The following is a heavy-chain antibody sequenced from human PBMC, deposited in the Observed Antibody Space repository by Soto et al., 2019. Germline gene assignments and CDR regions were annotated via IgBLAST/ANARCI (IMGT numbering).Heavy chain of an antibody. CDR3: ARHHYYDSSGYYYYFDY. V-gene: IGHV1-18*01. J-gene: IGHJ4*02. CDR1: GYTFTSYG. D-gene: IGHD3-22*01. CDR2: ISAYNGNI. Sequence: QVQLVQSGAEVKKPGASVKVSCKASGYTFTSYGISWVRQAPGQGLEWIGWISAYNGNINYAQKLQGRVTMTTDTSTSTAYMELRSLRSDDTAVYYCARHHYYDSSGYYYYFDYWGQGTLVTVSS.